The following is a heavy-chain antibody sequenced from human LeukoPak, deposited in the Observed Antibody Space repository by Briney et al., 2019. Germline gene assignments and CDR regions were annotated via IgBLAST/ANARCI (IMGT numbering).Heavy chain of an antibody. CDR3: AGGLGYCNIISCLNWLDP. D-gene: IGHD2-15*01. J-gene: IGHJ5*02. Sequence: SETLSLTCTVSGGSISSSSYYWGWIRQPPGKGLEWIGNIYYSGSTYYNPSLKSRVTISVDTSKNHFALKLSSVTAADTAVYFCAGGLGYCNIISCLNWLDPWGQGTLVTVSS. V-gene: IGHV4-39*02. CDR2: IYYSGST. CDR1: GGSISSSSYY.